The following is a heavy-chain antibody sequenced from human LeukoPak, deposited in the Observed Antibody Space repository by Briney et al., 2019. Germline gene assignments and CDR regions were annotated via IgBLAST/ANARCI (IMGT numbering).Heavy chain of an antibody. J-gene: IGHJ5*02. D-gene: IGHD4-17*01. CDR1: GFTFSSYE. CDR2: ISSSGSTI. V-gene: IGHV3-48*03. CDR3: ARVVRAYGDYVGDWFDP. Sequence: PGGSLRLSCAASGFTFSSYEMNWVRQAPGKGLEWVSYISSSGSTIYYADSVKGRFTISRDNAKNSLYLQMNSLRAEDTAVYYCARVVRAYGDYVGDWFDPWGQGTLVTVSS.